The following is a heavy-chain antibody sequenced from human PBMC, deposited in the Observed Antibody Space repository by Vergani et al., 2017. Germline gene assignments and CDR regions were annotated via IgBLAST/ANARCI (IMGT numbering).Heavy chain of an antibody. V-gene: IGHV3-23*01. CDR2: IYGSGGST. CDR1: GFTFSSYA. Sequence: EAQLLESGGGLVKPGGSLRLSCAASGFTFSSYAMTWVRQAPGKGLEWVSTIYGSGGSTYYADSVEGRLTIAKDNSKNTLYLQMNSLRAEDTAVYYCAKEVCTSTSCYTLDYWCEGTLVTVSS. J-gene: IGHJ4*02. D-gene: IGHD2-2*02. CDR3: AKEVCTSTSCYTLDY.